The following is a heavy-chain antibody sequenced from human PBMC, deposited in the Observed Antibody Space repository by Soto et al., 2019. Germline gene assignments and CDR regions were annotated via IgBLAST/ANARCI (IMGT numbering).Heavy chain of an antibody. CDR2: IKQDGSEN. J-gene: IGHJ4*02. Sequence: EVQLVESGGGLVQPGGSLRLSCAASGFTFSSYWMSWVRQAPGKGLEWVANIKQDGSENYYVDSVKGRFTISRDNAKNSLYLQMNSLRAEDTAVYYCAREEYGDYAIPSFDYWGQGTLVAVSS. D-gene: IGHD4-17*01. CDR1: GFTFSSYW. V-gene: IGHV3-7*01. CDR3: AREEYGDYAIPSFDY.